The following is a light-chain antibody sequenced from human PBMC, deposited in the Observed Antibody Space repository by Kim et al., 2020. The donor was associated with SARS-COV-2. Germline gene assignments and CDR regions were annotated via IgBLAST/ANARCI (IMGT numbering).Light chain of an antibody. V-gene: IGLV1-44*01. CDR2: SNN. CDR3: AAWDDSLNGWV. Sequence: SVLTQPPSTSGAPGQRVTISCSGRSSNIGTYTVNWYQQLPRTAPKLLIYSNNKRPPGVPDRFSGSKSGTSASLAIRGLQSADEADYYCAAWDDSLNGWVFGGGTKLTVL. J-gene: IGLJ3*02. CDR1: SSNIGTYT.